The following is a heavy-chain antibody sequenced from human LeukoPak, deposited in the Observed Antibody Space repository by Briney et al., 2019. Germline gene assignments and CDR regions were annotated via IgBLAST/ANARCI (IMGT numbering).Heavy chain of an antibody. CDR3: ARGQGSWYLGYYYGMGV. Sequence: GGSLRLSCAASGFTFSSYAMLCVRQARGEGLEYVSAISSNGGSTYYANSVKGRFTISRDNSKITLYLQMGSLRAEDMAVYYCARGQGSWYLGYYYGMGVWGQGTTVTVSS. J-gene: IGHJ6*02. D-gene: IGHD6-13*01. CDR2: ISSNGGST. CDR1: GFTFSSYA. V-gene: IGHV3-64*01.